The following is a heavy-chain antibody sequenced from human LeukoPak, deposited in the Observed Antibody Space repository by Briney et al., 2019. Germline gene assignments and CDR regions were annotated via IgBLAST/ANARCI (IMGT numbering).Heavy chain of an antibody. Sequence: ASVKVSCKASGYIFDIYALIWVRQAPGQGLKLMGWINTNTGNPTYAQGFTGRFVFSLDTSVSTAYLQISSLKAEDTAVYYCARDYTLTLGTTTYFQHWGQGTLVTVSS. CDR1: GYIFDIYA. V-gene: IGHV7-4-1*02. CDR3: ARDYTLTLGTTTYFQH. CDR2: INTNTGNP. J-gene: IGHJ1*01. D-gene: IGHD1-7*01.